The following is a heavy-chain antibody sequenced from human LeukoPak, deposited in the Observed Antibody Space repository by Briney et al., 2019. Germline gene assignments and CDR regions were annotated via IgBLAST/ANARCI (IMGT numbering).Heavy chain of an antibody. V-gene: IGHV3-30*18. CDR2: ISHDGSNE. CDR1: GFTFSSYG. D-gene: IGHD3-10*01. J-gene: IGHJ4*02. CDR3: AKEGYYGSGSFPDS. Sequence: GGSLRLSCEASGFTFSSYGMHWVRRAPGKGLEWMTVISHDGSNEYYVDSVKGRFTIYRDNSKSTLYLQMNSLRVEDTAVYYCAKEGYYGSGSFPDSWGQGTLVTVSS.